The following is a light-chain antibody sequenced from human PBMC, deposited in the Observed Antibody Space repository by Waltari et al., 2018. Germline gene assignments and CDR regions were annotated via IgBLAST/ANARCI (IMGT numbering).Light chain of an antibody. CDR1: SSDVGGYNY. J-gene: IGLJ2*01. V-gene: IGLV2-14*01. CDR3: CSYTTGSTWV. CDR2: GVS. Sequence: QSAPTQPPSVSGSPGQSVTISCTGTSSDVGGYNYVSWYQQHPGKAPKLMIYGVSNRPSGVSDRFSGSKSGNTASLIISGLQADDEADYFCCSYTTGSTWVFGGGTRLTVL.